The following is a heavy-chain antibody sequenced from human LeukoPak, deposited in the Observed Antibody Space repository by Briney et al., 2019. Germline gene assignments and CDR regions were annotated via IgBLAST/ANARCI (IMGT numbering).Heavy chain of an antibody. Sequence: GGSLRLSCAASGFTFSSYAMHWVRQAPGKGLEYVSAISGSGGSTYYADSVKGRITISRDNSKNTLYLQMNSLRAEDTAVYYCAKGVGYCSGGSCQQFDYWGQGTLVTVSS. CDR2: ISGSGGST. CDR3: AKGVGYCSGGSCQQFDY. D-gene: IGHD2-15*01. J-gene: IGHJ4*02. V-gene: IGHV3-23*01. CDR1: GFTFSSYA.